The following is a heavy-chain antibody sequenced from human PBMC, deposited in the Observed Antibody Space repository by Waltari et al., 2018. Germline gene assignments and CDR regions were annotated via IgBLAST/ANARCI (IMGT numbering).Heavy chain of an antibody. D-gene: IGHD3-16*01. V-gene: IGHV3-9*01. J-gene: IGHJ6*02. CDR1: GFSFEEYA. CDR3: AKDKGRVRWLEGGMDV. CDR2: ISWNSNSI. Sequence: GGGLVQPGRSLRLSCAVSGFSFEEYAMHWVRQVAGKGLEWVGGISWNSNSIGYGDPVKGRFLISRDNAKKSLYLQMNSLRSDDTALYYCAKDKGRVRWLEGGMDVWGQGTTVTVSS.